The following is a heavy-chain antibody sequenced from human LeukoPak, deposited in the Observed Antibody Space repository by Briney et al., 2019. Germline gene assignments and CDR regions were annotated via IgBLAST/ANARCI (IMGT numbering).Heavy chain of an antibody. V-gene: IGHV3-23*03. Sequence: GGSLRLSCAASGFTFSSYSMSWVRQAPGKGLEWVSVIYSGGSTYYADSVKGRFTISRDNSKNTLYLQMNSLRAEDTAVYYCAKDRTYYYGSGSPDFDYWGQGTLVTVSS. CDR2: IYSGGST. CDR3: AKDRTYYYGSGSPDFDY. CDR1: GFTFSSYS. D-gene: IGHD3-10*01. J-gene: IGHJ4*02.